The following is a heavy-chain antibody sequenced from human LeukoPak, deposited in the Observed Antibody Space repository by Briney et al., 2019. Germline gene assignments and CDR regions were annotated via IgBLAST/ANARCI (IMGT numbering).Heavy chain of an antibody. V-gene: IGHV3-74*01. CDR1: GFTFSSYW. J-gene: IGHJ4*02. Sequence: GGSLRLSCAASGFTFSSYWMHWVRQAPGKGLVWVSRINTDGGSTTYADSAKGRFTISRDNAKNTLYLQMNSLRAEDTAVYYCGRGFSIVPAGIPDYWGLGTLVTVSS. CDR2: INTDGGST. D-gene: IGHD2-2*02. CDR3: GRGFSIVPAGIPDY.